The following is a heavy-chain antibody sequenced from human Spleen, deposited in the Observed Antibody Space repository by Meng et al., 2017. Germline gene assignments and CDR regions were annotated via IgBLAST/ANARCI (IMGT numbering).Heavy chain of an antibody. D-gene: IGHD3-22*01. CDR1: GGSISSYY. CDR3: ASGTIDSSGKYYYYYYGMDV. Sequence: SETLSLTCTVSGGSISSYYWSWIRQPAGKGLEWIGRLYTSGSTNYNPSLKSRVTISVDTSKNQFSLKLSSVTAADTALYYCASGTIDSSGKYYYYYYGMDVWGQGTTVTVSS. V-gene: IGHV4-4*07. J-gene: IGHJ6*02. CDR2: LYTSGST.